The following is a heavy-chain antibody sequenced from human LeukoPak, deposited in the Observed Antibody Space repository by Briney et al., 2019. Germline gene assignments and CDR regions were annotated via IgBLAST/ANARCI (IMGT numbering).Heavy chain of an antibody. CDR2: IYESGST. J-gene: IGHJ4*02. V-gene: IGHV4-30-2*01. Sequence: PSETLSLTCAVSGGSINSGGYSWSWIRQTPGKGLEWIGYIYESGSTYYNPSLKSRVTMSLDRSKRQISLKLSSVTAADTAVYYCARQASHPDYRGQGTLVTVSS. CDR3: ARQASHPDY. CDR1: GGSINSGGYS.